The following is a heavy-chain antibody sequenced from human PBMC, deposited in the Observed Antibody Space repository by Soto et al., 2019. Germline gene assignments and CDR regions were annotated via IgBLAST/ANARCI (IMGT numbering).Heavy chain of an antibody. CDR2: IFSGDNT. V-gene: IGHV3-53*01. J-gene: IGHJ5*02. Sequence: EVPLVESGGGLIQPGGSLRLSCAASGFTISGNYITWVRQAPGKGLEWVSVIFSGDNTFYSDSVKGRFTISRDSSKNTVYLQMNSLRGDDTAVYFCATGLTLPVRPSFDTWGQGTLLTVSS. CDR1: GFTISGNY. CDR3: ATGLTLPVRPSFDT. D-gene: IGHD2-21*02.